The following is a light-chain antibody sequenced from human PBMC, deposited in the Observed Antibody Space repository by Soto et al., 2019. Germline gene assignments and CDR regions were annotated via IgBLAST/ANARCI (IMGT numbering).Light chain of an antibody. Sequence: QSVLTQPASVSGSPGQSITISCTGTSSDVGGYNYVSWYQQHPDKAPKVMIYDVTYRPSGISNRFSGSKSGSTASLTISGLQDEDEADYYCASYASSGMEVFGTGTKLTVL. J-gene: IGLJ1*01. CDR3: ASYASSGMEV. CDR2: DVT. V-gene: IGLV2-14*01. CDR1: SSDVGGYNY.